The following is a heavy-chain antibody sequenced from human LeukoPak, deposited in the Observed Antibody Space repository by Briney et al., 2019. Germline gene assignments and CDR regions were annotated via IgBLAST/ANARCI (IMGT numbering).Heavy chain of an antibody. J-gene: IGHJ4*02. CDR2: IYTSGST. CDR3: ARVKEWFGELLTLYYFDY. D-gene: IGHD3-10*01. V-gene: IGHV4-4*07. Sequence: PSETLSLTCTVSGGSISSYFWSWIRQPAGRGLEWIGRIYTSGSTNYNPSLKSRVTMSVDTSKNQFSLKLSSVTAADTAVYYCARVKEWFGELLTLYYFDYWSQGTLVTVSS. CDR1: GGSISSYF.